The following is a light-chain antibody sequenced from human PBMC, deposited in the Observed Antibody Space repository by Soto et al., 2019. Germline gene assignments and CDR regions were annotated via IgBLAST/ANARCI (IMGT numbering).Light chain of an antibody. V-gene: IGKV3-20*01. CDR3: EEHGSGPWT. CDR2: IAS. J-gene: IGKJ1*01. CDR1: QSVSGSN. Sequence: EIVLTQSPDTLSLSPGERATLSCRASQSVSGSNLAWHQHKPGQGPRLLIYIASRRATGIPARVSGSGSGTEFTLTISRLEPADFAVYYCEEHGSGPWTFGQGTKVEIK.